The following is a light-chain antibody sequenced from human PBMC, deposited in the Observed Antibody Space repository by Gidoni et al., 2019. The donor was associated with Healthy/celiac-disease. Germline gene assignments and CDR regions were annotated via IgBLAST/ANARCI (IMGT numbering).Light chain of an antibody. CDR3: QQYGSSPY. V-gene: IGKV3-20*01. J-gene: IGKJ4*01. CDR1: QSVSSSY. CDR2: GAS. Sequence: EIVLTHSPGTLSLSPGERATLSCRASQSVSSSYLAWYQQKPGQAPRLLIYGASSRATGIPDRFSGSGSGTDFTLTISRLEPEDFAVYYCQQYGSSPYFXGXTKVEIK.